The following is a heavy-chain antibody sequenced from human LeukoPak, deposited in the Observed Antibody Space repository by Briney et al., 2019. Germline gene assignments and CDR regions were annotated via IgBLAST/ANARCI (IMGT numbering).Heavy chain of an antibody. CDR3: ARRGYSYGYSAGKYYFDY. Sequence: GGSLRLSCAASGFTFSSYSMNWVRQAPGKGLEWVSSISSSSSYIYYADSVKGRFTISRDNAKNSLYLQMNSLRAEDTAVYYCARRGYSYGYSAGKYYFDYWGQGTLVTVSS. V-gene: IGHV3-21*01. CDR2: ISSSSSYI. D-gene: IGHD5-18*01. CDR1: GFTFSSYS. J-gene: IGHJ4*02.